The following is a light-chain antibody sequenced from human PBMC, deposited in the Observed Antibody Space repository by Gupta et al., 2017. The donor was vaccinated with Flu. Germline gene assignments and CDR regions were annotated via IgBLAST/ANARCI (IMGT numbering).Light chain of an antibody. V-gene: IGKV3-20*01. Sequence: EIVLTQSPGTLSFSPGERATLSCRASQSVSSRYLAWYQQKPGQAPRLLIYGASNRAAGIPDRFSGSGSGADFTLTISRRESEDFAVYYCQYYDTSPPGTFGQGTKVEIK. CDR1: QSVSSRY. J-gene: IGKJ1*01. CDR2: GAS. CDR3: QYYDTSPPGT.